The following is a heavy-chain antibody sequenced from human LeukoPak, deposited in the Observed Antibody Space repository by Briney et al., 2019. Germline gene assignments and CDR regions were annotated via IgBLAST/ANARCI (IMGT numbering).Heavy chain of an antibody. Sequence: GVPLRLSCVASSFTFRDYWMHWVREAPGKGLVWVSRINSDGSSTNYADSVKGRFTISRDNAENTLYLQMNSLRAEDTAVYYCARFNYDSKYYDYWGQGTLVTVSS. J-gene: IGHJ4*02. V-gene: IGHV3-74*01. CDR3: ARFNYDSKYYDY. CDR1: SFTFRDYW. D-gene: IGHD3-16*01. CDR2: INSDGSST.